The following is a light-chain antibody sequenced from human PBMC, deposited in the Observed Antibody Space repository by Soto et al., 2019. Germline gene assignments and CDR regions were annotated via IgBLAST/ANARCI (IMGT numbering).Light chain of an antibody. CDR1: QSVGSY. Sequence: EVLLTQSPATLSLSPGERATLSCRASQSVGSYLAWYQQKPGQAPRLLIYDASKRATDIPTRFSGSGSGTDFTLTISSLEPEEVAVYYCQKRNKWPRITLGQGTRLEIK. J-gene: IGKJ5*01. CDR3: QKRNKWPRIT. CDR2: DAS. V-gene: IGKV3-11*01.